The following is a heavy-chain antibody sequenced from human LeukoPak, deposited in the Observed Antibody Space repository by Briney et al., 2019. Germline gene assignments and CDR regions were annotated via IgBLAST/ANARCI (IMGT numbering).Heavy chain of an antibody. Sequence: PGGSLRLSCAAFGFTFSSYAMHWVRQAPGKGLEWVAVISYDGSNKYYADSVKGRFTISRDNSKNTLYLQMNSLRAEDTAVYYCASSSCGGDCYSNYYYGMDVWGQGTTVTVSS. J-gene: IGHJ6*02. CDR1: GFTFSSYA. D-gene: IGHD2-21*02. V-gene: IGHV3-30-3*01. CDR3: ASSSCGGDCYSNYYYGMDV. CDR2: ISYDGSNK.